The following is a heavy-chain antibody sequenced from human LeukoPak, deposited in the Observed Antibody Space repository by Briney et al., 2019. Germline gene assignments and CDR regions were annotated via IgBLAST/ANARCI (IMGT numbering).Heavy chain of an antibody. D-gene: IGHD3-3*01. V-gene: IGHV4-59*01. Sequence: SETLSLTCTVSGVSISSYYWSWIRQPPGKGLEWIGYIYYSGSTNYNPSLKSRVTISVDTSKNQFSLKLSSVTAADTAVYYCARLSRLRFLEWLPPSIDYWGQGTLVTVSS. CDR1: GVSISSYY. CDR3: ARLSRLRFLEWLPPSIDY. J-gene: IGHJ4*02. CDR2: IYYSGST.